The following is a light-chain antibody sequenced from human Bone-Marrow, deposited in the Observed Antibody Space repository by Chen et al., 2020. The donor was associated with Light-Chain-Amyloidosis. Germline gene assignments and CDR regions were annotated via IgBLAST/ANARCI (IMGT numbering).Light chain of an antibody. CDR2: DDR. CDR1: NIGSTS. V-gene: IGLV3-21*02. CDR3: QVWDRSSDHPV. J-gene: IGLJ3*02. Sequence: SYVRTQPSSVSVAPGQTATIACGGNNIGSTSVHWYQQTPGQAPLLVGYDDRDRPSGIPERLSGSNSGNTATLTISRVEAGDEADYYCQVWDRSSDHPVFGGGTKLTVL.